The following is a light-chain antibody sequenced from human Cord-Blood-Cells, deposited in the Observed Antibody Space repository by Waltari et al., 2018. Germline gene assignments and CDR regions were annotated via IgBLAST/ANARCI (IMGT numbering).Light chain of an antibody. CDR3: PQSNSTPWT. Sequence: IRMSQSPSSMSASVGARVAITCRARRSNSSCVNWYQQKPGKAPKLLIYAASSLQSGVPSRFSGSCSGTDFTLTISSLQAEYIGAYYFPQSNSTPWTFGQGTKLEIK. CDR1: RSNSSC. V-gene: IGKV1-39*01. J-gene: IGKJ1*01. CDR2: AAS.